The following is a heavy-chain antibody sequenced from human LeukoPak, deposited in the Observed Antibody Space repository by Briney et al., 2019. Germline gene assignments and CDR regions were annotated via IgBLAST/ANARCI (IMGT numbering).Heavy chain of an antibody. CDR3: ARESYGGNFDY. D-gene: IGHD4-23*01. J-gene: IGHJ4*02. CDR1: GFTFSSYA. CDR2: ISSNGGST. V-gene: IGHV3-64*01. Sequence: GGSLRLSCAASGFTFSSYAMHWVRQAPGKGLEYVSAISSNGGSTYYANSVKGRFTISRDNSKNTLYLQMGSLRAEDMAVYYCARESYGGNFDYWGQGTLVTVSS.